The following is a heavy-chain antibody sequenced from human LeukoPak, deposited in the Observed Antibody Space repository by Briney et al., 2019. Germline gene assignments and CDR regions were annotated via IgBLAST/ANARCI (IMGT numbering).Heavy chain of an antibody. D-gene: IGHD6-13*01. CDR3: ARDFSEYSSSWYRFDY. CDR2: ISGSGGST. CDR1: GFTFSSYA. V-gene: IGHV3-23*01. Sequence: TGGSLRLSCAASGFTFSSYAMSWVRQAPGEGLEWVSAISGSGGSTYYADSVKGRFTISRDNAKNSLYLQMNSLRAEDTAVYYCARDFSEYSSSWYRFDYWGQGTLVTVSS. J-gene: IGHJ4*02.